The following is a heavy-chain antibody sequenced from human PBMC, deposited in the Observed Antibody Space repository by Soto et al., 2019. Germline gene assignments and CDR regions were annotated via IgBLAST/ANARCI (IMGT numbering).Heavy chain of an antibody. J-gene: IGHJ6*01. V-gene: IGHV1-3*01. CDR1: GYTFTSYA. CDR3: ARAPGNYYYYAMDV. Sequence: QVQLVQSGAEVKKPGASVKVSCKASGYTFTSYAMHWVRQAPGQRLEWMGWINAGNGNTKYSQKFQGRVTITRDTSASTAYMELSSLRSEDTDVYYCARAPGNYYYYAMDVWGQGTTVTVSS. CDR2: INAGNGNT. D-gene: IGHD1-26*01.